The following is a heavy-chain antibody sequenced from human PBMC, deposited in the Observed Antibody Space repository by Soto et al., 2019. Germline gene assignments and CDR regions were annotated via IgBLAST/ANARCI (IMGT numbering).Heavy chain of an antibody. J-gene: IGHJ4*02. CDR2: INENSGSL. D-gene: IGHD1-1*01. V-gene: IGHV3-9*01. CDR1: GFTFGDYA. Sequence: EVQLVDSGGNLVQPGRSLRLSCAASGFTFGDYAMHWVRQAPGKGLEWISSINENSGSLDYADSVKGRFTISRDNAKNSLYLQMNSLRIEDTALYYCAKDARWSLDFWGQGTLVTVSS. CDR3: AKDARWSLDF.